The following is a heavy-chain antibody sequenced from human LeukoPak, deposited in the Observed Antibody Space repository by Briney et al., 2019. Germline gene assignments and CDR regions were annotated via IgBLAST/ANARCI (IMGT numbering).Heavy chain of an antibody. CDR2: IKSKTDGGTT. V-gene: IGHV3-15*01. D-gene: IGHD1-26*01. CDR3: TTDLLNAEYFQH. Sequence: GGSLRLSCAASGFTFSNAWMSWVCQAPGKGLEWVGRIKSKTDGGTTDYAAPVKGRFTISRDDSKNTLYLQMNSLKTEDTAVYYCTTDLLNAEYFQHWGQGTLVTVSS. CDR1: GFTFSNAW. J-gene: IGHJ1*01.